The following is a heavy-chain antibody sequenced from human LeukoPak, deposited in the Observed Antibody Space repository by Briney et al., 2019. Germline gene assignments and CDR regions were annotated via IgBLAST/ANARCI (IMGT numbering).Heavy chain of an antibody. V-gene: IGHV3-30*03. CDR1: GFTVSSNY. CDR3: AAQPCSVGRCYLDY. CDR2: ISHHGSDQ. Sequence: GGSLRLSCAASGFTVSSNYMSWVRQAPGKGLEWVAVISHHGSDQYYADSVKGRFTISRDNSKNTLYLQMNSLGAEDTAVYYCAAQPCSVGRCYLDYWGQGTLVTVSS. D-gene: IGHD2-15*01. J-gene: IGHJ4*02.